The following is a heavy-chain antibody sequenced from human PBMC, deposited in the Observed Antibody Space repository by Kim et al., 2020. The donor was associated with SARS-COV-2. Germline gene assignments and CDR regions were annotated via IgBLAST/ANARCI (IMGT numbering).Heavy chain of an antibody. D-gene: IGHD3-3*01. V-gene: IGHV3-53*04. Sequence: GRFTISRHNSKNTLYLQMNSLRAEDTAVYYCASEYYDFWSGYSRYYGMDVWGQGTTVTVSS. CDR3: ASEYYDFWSGYSRYYGMDV. J-gene: IGHJ6*02.